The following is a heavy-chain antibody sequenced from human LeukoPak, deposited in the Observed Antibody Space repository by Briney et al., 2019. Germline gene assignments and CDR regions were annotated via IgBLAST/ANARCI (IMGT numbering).Heavy chain of an antibody. Sequence: GGSLRLSCAASGFTFSSYAMHWVRQAPGKGLEWVAVISYDGSNKYYADSVKGRFTISRDNSKDTLYLQMNSLRAEDTAVYYCARGASGSYPAWGQGTLVTVS. J-gene: IGHJ4*02. CDR3: ARGASGSYPA. V-gene: IGHV3-30*04. D-gene: IGHD1-26*01. CDR2: ISYDGSNK. CDR1: GFTFSSYA.